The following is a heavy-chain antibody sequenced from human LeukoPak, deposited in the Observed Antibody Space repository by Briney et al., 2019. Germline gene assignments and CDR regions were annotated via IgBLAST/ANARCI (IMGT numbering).Heavy chain of an antibody. Sequence: GGSLRLSCAASGFTFSIYWMHWVRQAPGKGLVWVSRINSDGSSTSYADSVKGRFTISRDNAKNTLYLQMNSLRAEDTAVYYCAKLSSGGYGSGSYYNFDYWGQGTLVTVSS. CDR2: INSDGSST. J-gene: IGHJ4*02. D-gene: IGHD3-10*01. CDR3: AKLSSGGYGSGSYYNFDY. V-gene: IGHV3-74*01. CDR1: GFTFSIYW.